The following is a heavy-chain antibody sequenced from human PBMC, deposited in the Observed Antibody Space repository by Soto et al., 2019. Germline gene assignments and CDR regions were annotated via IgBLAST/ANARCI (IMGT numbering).Heavy chain of an antibody. CDR3: ATHYGPTTSENWFDP. CDR1: GYTFFTYD. D-gene: IGHD3-16*01. Sequence: QVHLVQSGVEVKTPGASVKVSCQASGYTFFTYDISWVRQAPGQGLEWMGWISTYSGGTKYAQKFQGRVTMTTDTSTTTAYLELSSLRSDDTAVYYCATHYGPTTSENWFDPWGQGTLVTVSS. CDR2: ISTYSGGT. J-gene: IGHJ5*02. V-gene: IGHV1-18*01.